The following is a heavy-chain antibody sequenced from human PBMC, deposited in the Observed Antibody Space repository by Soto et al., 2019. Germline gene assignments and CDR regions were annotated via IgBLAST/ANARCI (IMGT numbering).Heavy chain of an antibody. J-gene: IGHJ5*02. Sequence: PGGSLRLSCSASGFTFSDYAIHWVRQAPGTGLEYASGISSNGAGTYYADPVKGRFTISRDNSKNTLYLQMSSLRPEDTALYYCVKDVGVRQWLVLRGFDPWGQGTLVTVSS. CDR1: GFTFSDYA. CDR3: VKDVGVRQWLVLRGFDP. CDR2: ISSNGAGT. V-gene: IGHV3-64D*08. D-gene: IGHD6-19*01.